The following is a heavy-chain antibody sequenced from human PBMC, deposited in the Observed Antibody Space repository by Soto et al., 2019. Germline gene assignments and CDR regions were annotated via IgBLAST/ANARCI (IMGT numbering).Heavy chain of an antibody. Sequence: EVQLVESGGGLAQPGWSRRLSCAASGFNFDDHAMHWVRQTPGKGLEWVSGISWNSVTINYADSIKGRFTISRDNAKRTLYLQMNNLRPADTAMYLCVRSSGSQPRAGWFDPWGQGTLVTVS. CDR3: VRSSGSQPRAGWFDP. CDR1: GFNFDDHA. V-gene: IGHV3-9*01. J-gene: IGHJ5*02. CDR2: ISWNSVTI. D-gene: IGHD1-26*01.